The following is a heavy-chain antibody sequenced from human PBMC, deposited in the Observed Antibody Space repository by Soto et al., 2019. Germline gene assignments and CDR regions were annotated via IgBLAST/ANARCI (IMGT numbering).Heavy chain of an antibody. J-gene: IGHJ6*03. CDR2: MKPNNGKK. Sequence: ASVKVSCKGSGYTFTNFYINSGRQATGQRVEWKGWMKPNNGKKGYAQKFQGRVTMTRNTSISSAYMELSSLRFEDTAVYYCARGRGVVVVAAIAYYYYYMDVWGKGTTVTVSS. D-gene: IGHD2-15*01. V-gene: IGHV1-8*01. CDR3: ARGRGVVVVAAIAYYYYYMDV. CDR1: GYTFTNFY.